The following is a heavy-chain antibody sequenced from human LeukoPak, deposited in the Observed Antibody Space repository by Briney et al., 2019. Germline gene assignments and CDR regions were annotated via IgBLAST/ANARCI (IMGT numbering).Heavy chain of an antibody. CDR2: INPSGGST. D-gene: IGHD3-22*01. J-gene: IGHJ5*02. V-gene: IGHV1-46*01. Sequence: ASVKVSCKASGYTFTSYYMHWVRQAPGQGLEWMGIINPSGGSTSYAQKFQGRVTMTRDTSTSTAYMELSSLRSEDTAVHYCARVGGYPNWFDPWGQGTLVTVSS. CDR3: ARVGGYPNWFDP. CDR1: GYTFTSYY.